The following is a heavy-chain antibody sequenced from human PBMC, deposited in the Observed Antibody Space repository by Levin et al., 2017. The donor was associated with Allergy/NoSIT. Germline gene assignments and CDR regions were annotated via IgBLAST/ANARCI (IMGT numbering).Heavy chain of an antibody. CDR3: AREAIAVAAFDI. V-gene: IGHV3-11*06. D-gene: IGHD6-19*01. Sequence: GESLKISCAASGFTFSDYYMSWIRQAPGKGLEWVSYISSSSSYTNYADSVKGRFTISRDNAKNSLYLQMNSLRAEDTAVYYCAREAIAVAAFDIWGQGTMVTVSS. CDR1: GFTFSDYY. CDR2: ISSSSSYT. J-gene: IGHJ3*02.